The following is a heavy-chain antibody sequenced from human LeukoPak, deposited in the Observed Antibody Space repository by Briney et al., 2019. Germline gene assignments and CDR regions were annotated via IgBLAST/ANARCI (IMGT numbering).Heavy chain of an antibody. CDR1: GIDVSTDY. CDR3: ARDRFNGMDV. J-gene: IGHJ6*02. V-gene: IGHV3-66*01. CDR2: IYSEGTT. D-gene: IGHD3-3*01. Sequence: PGGSLRLSCVASGIDVSTDYITWVRQAPGKGLEWVSIIYSEGTTYYADSVKGRFSISRDISKNTVTLQMSSLRAEATAVYYCARDRFNGMDVWGQGTTVTVSS.